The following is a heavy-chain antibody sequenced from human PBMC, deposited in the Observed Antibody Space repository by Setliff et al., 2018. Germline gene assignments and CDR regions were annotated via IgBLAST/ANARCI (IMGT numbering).Heavy chain of an antibody. CDR3: ARDNTIVGATDY. Sequence: PSETLSLTCTVSGDSISNYYWNWIRQPAGKGLEWIGRLHTSGTTDYNPSLKGRVTISADTSTNHFSLKLTSVTAADTAVYYCARDNTIVGATDYWGQGALVTVSS. J-gene: IGHJ4*02. CDR2: LHTSGTT. CDR1: GDSISNYY. D-gene: IGHD1-26*01. V-gene: IGHV4-4*07.